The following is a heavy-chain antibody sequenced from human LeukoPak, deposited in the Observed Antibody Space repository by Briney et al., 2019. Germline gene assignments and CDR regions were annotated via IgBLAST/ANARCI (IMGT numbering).Heavy chain of an antibody. CDR1: GFTLSSYS. CDR3: ARTGYCSSTSCNDGFDI. V-gene: IGHV3-21*01. Sequence: GGSLRLSCAASGFTLSSYSMNWVRQGPGKGLEWVSSISRSSSYIYYADPVKGRFTISRDNAKNSLYLQMNSLRAEDTAVYYCARTGYCSSTSCNDGFDIWGQGTMVTVSS. J-gene: IGHJ3*02. D-gene: IGHD2-2*01. CDR2: ISRSSSYI.